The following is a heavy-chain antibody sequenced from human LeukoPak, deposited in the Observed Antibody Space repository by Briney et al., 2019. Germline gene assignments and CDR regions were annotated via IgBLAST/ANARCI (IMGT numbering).Heavy chain of an antibody. Sequence: GGSLRLSCAASGFTFSSYSMNWVRQAPGKGLEWVSYISSSSSTIYYADSVKGRFTISRDNAKNSLYLQMNSLRAEDTAVYYCARGGIAARLGLDYYYYMDVWGKGTTVTVSS. CDR2: ISSSSSTI. J-gene: IGHJ6*03. CDR1: GFTFSSYS. D-gene: IGHD6-6*01. CDR3: ARGGIAARLGLDYYYYMDV. V-gene: IGHV3-48*01.